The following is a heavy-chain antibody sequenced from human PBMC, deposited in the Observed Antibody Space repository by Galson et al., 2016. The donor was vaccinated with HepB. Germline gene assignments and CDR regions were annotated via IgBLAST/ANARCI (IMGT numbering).Heavy chain of an antibody. D-gene: IGHD3-22*01. J-gene: IGHJ4*02. CDR1: GLTFSSYE. V-gene: IGHV3-48*03. Sequence: SLRLSCAASGLTFSSYEMSWVRQGPGKGLEWVSYIGRSGSHIYYADSVQGRFTISRDNAKNSLYLQMNSLRAEDTAVYYCARVVVGAAFDSWGQGTLVTVSS. CDR2: IGRSGSHI. CDR3: ARVVVGAAFDS.